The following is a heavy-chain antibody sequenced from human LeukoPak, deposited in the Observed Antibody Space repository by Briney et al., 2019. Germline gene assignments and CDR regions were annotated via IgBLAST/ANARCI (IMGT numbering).Heavy chain of an antibody. CDR2: INSDGSSI. CDR1: GFTFSSYW. CDR3: ARMYCSGDSCWFDY. Sequence: GGSLRLSCAASGFTFSSYWMHWVRQAPGKGLVWVSRINSDGSSITYADSVKGRFTISRDNAKKTLYLQMNSLRAEDTAFYYCARMYCSGDSCWFDYWGQGTLVTVSS. D-gene: IGHD2-15*01. V-gene: IGHV3-74*03. J-gene: IGHJ4*02.